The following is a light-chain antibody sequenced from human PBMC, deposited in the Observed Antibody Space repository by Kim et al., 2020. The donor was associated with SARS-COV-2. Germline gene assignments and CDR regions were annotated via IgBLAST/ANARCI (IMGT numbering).Light chain of an antibody. CDR2: DAS. Sequence: EIVLTQSPATLSLSPGESATLSCRASQGVRNDLVWYQLRLGQAPRLLIYDASVRATGISARFSGSGFGTDFTLTISSLAPEDLGIYYCIKLYDWPYTLGQGTKLEIK. CDR1: QGVRND. CDR3: IKLYDWPYT. J-gene: IGKJ2*01. V-gene: IGKV3-11*01.